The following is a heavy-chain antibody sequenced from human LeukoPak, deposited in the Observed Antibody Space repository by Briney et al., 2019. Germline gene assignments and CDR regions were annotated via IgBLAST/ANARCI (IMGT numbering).Heavy chain of an antibody. CDR1: GITFNNAW. J-gene: IGHJ6*02. D-gene: IGHD3-9*01. CDR2: IRSKAYGGTT. V-gene: IGHV3-49*04. Sequence: GGSLRLSCAASGITFNNAWMSWVRQAPGKGLEWVGFIRSKAYGGTTEYAASVKGRFTISRDDSKSIAYLQMNSLKTEDTAVYYCTRDQSASNYDILTGYYSLYYYYGMDVWGQGTTVTVSS. CDR3: TRDQSASNYDILTGYYSLYYYYGMDV.